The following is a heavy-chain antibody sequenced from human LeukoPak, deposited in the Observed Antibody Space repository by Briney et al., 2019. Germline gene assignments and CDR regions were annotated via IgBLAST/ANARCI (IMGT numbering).Heavy chain of an antibody. D-gene: IGHD1-1*01. CDR2: IDPSGGSR. CDR3: ARDKSGTTQGDSDY. CDR1: GSTFTRYY. Sequence: ASVKVSCKASGSTFTRYYIHWVRQAPGQGLEWMGIIDPSGGSRSYAQKFPGRVTITRDTSTSTVYMELSSLRSEDTAVYYCARDKSGTTQGDSDYWGQGTLVTVSS. J-gene: IGHJ4*02. V-gene: IGHV1-46*01.